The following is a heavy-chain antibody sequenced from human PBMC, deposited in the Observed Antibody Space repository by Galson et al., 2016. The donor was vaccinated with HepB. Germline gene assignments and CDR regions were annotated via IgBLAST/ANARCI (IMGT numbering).Heavy chain of an antibody. D-gene: IGHD7-27*01. CDR1: GGAMRKY. J-gene: IGHJ5*02. Sequence: SETLSLTCNVSGGAMRKYWSWIRQPPGKGLEWIGYVYHSGTTNYNPSPKTRVTISVDTSKSQFSLQIKSVTAANTAVYSCAKHGDENELGAAGWFDPWGQGIVVTVSS. V-gene: IGHV4-59*08. CDR2: VYHSGTT. CDR3: AKHGDENELGAAGWFDP.